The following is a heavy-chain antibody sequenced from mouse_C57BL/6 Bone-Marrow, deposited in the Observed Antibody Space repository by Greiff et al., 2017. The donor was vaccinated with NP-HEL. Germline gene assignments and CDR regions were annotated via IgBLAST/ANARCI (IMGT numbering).Heavy chain of an antibody. CDR1: GYTFTDYN. J-gene: IGHJ4*01. CDR3: ARGLWEDYAMDY. CDR2: INPNNGGT. D-gene: IGHD6-5*01. Sequence: VHVKQSGPELVKPGASVKIPCKASGYTFTDYNMDWVKQSHGKSLEWIGDINPNNGGTIYNQKFKGKATLTVDKSSSTAYMELRSLTSEDTAVYYCARGLWEDYAMDYWGQGTSVTVSS. V-gene: IGHV1-18*01.